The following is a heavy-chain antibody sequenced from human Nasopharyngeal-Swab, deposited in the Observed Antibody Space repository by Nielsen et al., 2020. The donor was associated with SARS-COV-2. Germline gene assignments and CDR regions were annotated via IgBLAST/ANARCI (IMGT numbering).Heavy chain of an antibody. J-gene: IGHJ6*02. CDR3: ARGSFDYYYGMDV. Sequence: GESLKISCAASGFTVSSNYMSGVRQAPGKGLEWVSVIYSGGSTYYADSVKGRFTISRDNSKNTLYLQMNSLRAEDTAVYYCARGSFDYYYGMDVWGQGTTVTVSS. CDR2: IYSGGST. CDR1: GFTVSSNY. V-gene: IGHV3-53*01.